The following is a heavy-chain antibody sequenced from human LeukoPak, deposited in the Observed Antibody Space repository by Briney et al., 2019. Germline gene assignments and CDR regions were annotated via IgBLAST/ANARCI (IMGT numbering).Heavy chain of an antibody. CDR1: GYTFTSYG. Sequence: ASVKASCRASGYTFTSYGISWVRQAPGQGLEWMGWISAYNGNTNYAQKLQGRVTMTTDTSTSTAYMELRSLRSDDTAVYYCARALRLGDFDYWGQGTLVTVSS. CDR3: ARALRLGDFDY. J-gene: IGHJ4*02. CDR2: ISAYNGNT. V-gene: IGHV1-18*01. D-gene: IGHD5-12*01.